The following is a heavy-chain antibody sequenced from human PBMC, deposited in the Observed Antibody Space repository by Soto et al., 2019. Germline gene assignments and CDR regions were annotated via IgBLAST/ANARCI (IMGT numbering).Heavy chain of an antibody. V-gene: IGHV3-23*01. CDR1: GFTFSSYA. D-gene: IGHD2-8*01. J-gene: IGHJ4*02. Sequence: GGSLRLSCAASGFTFSSYAMSWVRQAPGKGLEWVSAISGSGGSTYYADSVKGRFTISRDNSRNTLYLQMNSLRAEDTAVYYCAKGVGYCTNGVCFFDYWGQGTLVTVSS. CDR2: ISGSGGST. CDR3: AKGVGYCTNGVCFFDY.